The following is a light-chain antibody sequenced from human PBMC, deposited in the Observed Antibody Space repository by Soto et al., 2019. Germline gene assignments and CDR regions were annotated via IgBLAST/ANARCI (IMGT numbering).Light chain of an antibody. CDR3: QQYGSSPIT. J-gene: IGKJ5*01. V-gene: IGKV3-20*01. Sequence: EVVLTQSPAILSLSPGERAALSCRASQSVGSSYLAWYQHKSGQAPRLLIYGASSRATGIPDRFSGSGSGTDFTLTISRLEPEDFAVYYCQQYGSSPITFGQGTRLEIK. CDR1: QSVGSSY. CDR2: GAS.